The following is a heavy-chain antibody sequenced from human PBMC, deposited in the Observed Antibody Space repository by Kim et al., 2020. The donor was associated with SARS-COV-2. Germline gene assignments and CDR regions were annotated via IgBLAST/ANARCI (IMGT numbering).Heavy chain of an antibody. Sequence: GGSLRLSCAASGFTFSSYGMHWVRQAPGKGLEWVAVISYDGSNKYYADSVKGRFTISRDNSKNTLYLQMNSLRAEDTAVYYCAREDGSGSRFDYWGQGTLVTVSS. J-gene: IGHJ4*02. CDR3: AREDGSGSRFDY. CDR2: ISYDGSNK. CDR1: GFTFSSYG. V-gene: IGHV3-33*05. D-gene: IGHD3-10*01.